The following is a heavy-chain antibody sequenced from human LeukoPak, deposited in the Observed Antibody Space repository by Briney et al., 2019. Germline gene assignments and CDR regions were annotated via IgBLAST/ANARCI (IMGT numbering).Heavy chain of an antibody. CDR1: GFTFSGHW. D-gene: IGHD5-12*01. CDR2: IREDGSEK. J-gene: IGHJ6*03. CDR3: ARCQNQWGLRFYYYYYYMDV. Sequence: GGSLRLSCAVSGFTFSGHWMFWVRQAPGKGLEWVANIREDGSEKYYVDSVKGRFTISRDNAKNSLYLQMNSLRAEDTAVYYCARCQNQWGLRFYYYYYYMDVWGKGTTVTISS. V-gene: IGHV3-7*01.